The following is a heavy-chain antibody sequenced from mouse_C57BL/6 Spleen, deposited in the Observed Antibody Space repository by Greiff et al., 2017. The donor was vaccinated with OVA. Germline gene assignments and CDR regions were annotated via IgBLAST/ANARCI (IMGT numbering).Heavy chain of an antibody. CDR2: IDPSDSYT. CDR3: ARYDGSTPNFDY. J-gene: IGHJ2*01. Sequence: QVQLQQPGAELVMPGASVKLSCKASGYTFTSYWMHWVKQRPGQGLEWIGEIDPSDSYTNYNQKFKGKSTLTVDKSSSTAYMQLSSLTSEDSAVYYCARYDGSTPNFDYWGQGTTLTVSS. V-gene: IGHV1-69*01. D-gene: IGHD2-3*01. CDR1: GYTFTSYW.